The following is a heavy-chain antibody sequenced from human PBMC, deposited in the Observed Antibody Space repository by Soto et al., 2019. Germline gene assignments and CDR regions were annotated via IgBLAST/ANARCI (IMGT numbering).Heavy chain of an antibody. D-gene: IGHD2-15*01. CDR1: GGTFSSYA. Sequence: QVQVVQSGAEVKKPGSSVKVSCKASGGTFSSYAISWVRQAPGQGLEWMGGVIPLFGTPTYAQKFQGRVTITADESTSTAYMELSSLRSEDTAIYFCARRYCSAGSCFSDYWGQGTLVTVSS. V-gene: IGHV1-69*12. CDR3: ARRYCSAGSCFSDY. CDR2: VIPLFGTP. J-gene: IGHJ4*02.